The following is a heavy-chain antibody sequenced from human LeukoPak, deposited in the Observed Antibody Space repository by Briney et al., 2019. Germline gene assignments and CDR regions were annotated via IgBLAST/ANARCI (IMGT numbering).Heavy chain of an antibody. Sequence: SETLSLACTVSGGSISSGGYYWSWIRQHPGKGLEWIGYIYYSGSTYYNLSLKSRVTISVDTSKNQFSLKPSSVTAADTAVYYCARDSLLTRTFDPWGQGTLVTVSS. J-gene: IGHJ5*02. CDR3: ARDSLLTRTFDP. CDR1: GGSISSGGYY. D-gene: IGHD3-16*01. CDR2: IYYSGST. V-gene: IGHV4-31*03.